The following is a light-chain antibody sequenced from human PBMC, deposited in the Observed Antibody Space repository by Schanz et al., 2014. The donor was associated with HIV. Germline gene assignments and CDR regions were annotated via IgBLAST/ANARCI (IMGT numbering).Light chain of an antibody. J-gene: IGLJ3*02. CDR3: CSYAGIYNFDWV. CDR2: GNS. V-gene: IGLV1-40*01. CDR1: SSNIGAGYD. Sequence: QSVLTQPPSVSGAPGQRITFSCTGSSSNIGAGYDVHWYQQLPGTAPKLLIYGNSNRPSGVPDRISGSKSGTSASLTISGLQPEDEAEYFCCSYAGIYNFDWVFGGGTKLTVL.